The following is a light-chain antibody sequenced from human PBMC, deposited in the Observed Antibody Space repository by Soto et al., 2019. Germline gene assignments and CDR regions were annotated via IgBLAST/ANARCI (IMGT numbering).Light chain of an antibody. Sequence: QSVLTQPRSVSGSPEQSVTISCTGTSSDVGGYNYGSWYQQHPGKAPKLMIYDVSKRPSGVPDRFSGSKSGNTASLTISGLQAEDEADYYCCSYAGSYPYVFGTGTRSPS. CDR1: SSDVGGYNY. CDR2: DVS. J-gene: IGLJ1*01. CDR3: CSYAGSYPYV. V-gene: IGLV2-11*01.